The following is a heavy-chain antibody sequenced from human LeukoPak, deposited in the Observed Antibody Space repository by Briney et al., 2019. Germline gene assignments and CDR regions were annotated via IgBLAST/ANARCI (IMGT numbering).Heavy chain of an antibody. Sequence: SVKVSCKASGGTFSSYAISWVRQAPGQGLEWMGRIIPILGIANYAQKFQGRVTITADKSTSTAYMELSSLRSEDTAVYYCARDRLRYFDWLVLDYWGQGTLVTVSS. J-gene: IGHJ4*02. CDR1: GGTFSSYA. D-gene: IGHD3-9*01. CDR3: ARDRLRYFDWLVLDY. CDR2: IIPILGIA. V-gene: IGHV1-69*04.